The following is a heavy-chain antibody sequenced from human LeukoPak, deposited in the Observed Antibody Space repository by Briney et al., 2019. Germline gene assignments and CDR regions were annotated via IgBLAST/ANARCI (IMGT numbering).Heavy chain of an antibody. CDR1: GGSISSSSYY. CDR3: ARDRGVGALYGANDAFDI. CDR2: IYYSGST. D-gene: IGHD1-26*01. Sequence: KTSETLSLTCTVSGGSISSSSYYWGWIRQPPGKGLEWIGSIYYSGSTNYNPSLKSRVTISVDTSKNQFSLKLSSVTAADTAVYYCARDRGVGALYGANDAFDIWGQGTMVTVSS. V-gene: IGHV4-39*07. J-gene: IGHJ3*02.